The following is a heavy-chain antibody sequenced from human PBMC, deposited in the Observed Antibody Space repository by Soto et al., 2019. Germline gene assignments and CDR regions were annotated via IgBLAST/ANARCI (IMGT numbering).Heavy chain of an antibody. V-gene: IGHV4-34*02. J-gene: IGHJ6*02. CDR2: INHSGTI. CDR3: ARADRTLVTSYGLDV. D-gene: IGHD2-21*02. CDR1: GGSFSGFY. Sequence: QVQIQQWGAGLLKPSETLSLTCAVSGGSFSGFYWTWIRQPPGEGLEWIGEINHSGTINFNPSLRNRLTISLDSSKKHFSLKLTSLTAADAAVYYCARADRTLVTSYGLDVWGQGTTVTVSS.